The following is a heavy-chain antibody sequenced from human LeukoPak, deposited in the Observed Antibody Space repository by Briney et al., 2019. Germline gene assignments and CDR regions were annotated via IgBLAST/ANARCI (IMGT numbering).Heavy chain of an antibody. CDR3: AKELYNYGDYGAEGLDV. D-gene: IGHD4-17*01. CDR1: GFTFSSYA. Sequence: GSLRLSCAASGFTFSSYAMNWVRQAPGKGLEWVSTISGSDGGTYYADSVKGRFIISRDNSKITVYLQMNSLKAEDTAVYYCAKELYNYGDYGAEGLDVGGQGTTVTVS. J-gene: IGHJ6*02. CDR2: ISGSDGGT. V-gene: IGHV3-23*01.